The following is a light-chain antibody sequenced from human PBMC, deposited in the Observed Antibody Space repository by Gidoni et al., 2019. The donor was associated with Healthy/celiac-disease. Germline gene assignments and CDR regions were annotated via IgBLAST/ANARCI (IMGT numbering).Light chain of an antibody. CDR3: QSYDSSLSGSGVV. J-gene: IGLJ2*01. V-gene: IGLV1-40*01. Sequence: QSVLTQPPSVSGAPGQRVTIACTGSSSNIGGGYDVHWYQQLPGTAPKLLIYGNSNRPSGVPDRFSGSKSGPSASLAITGLQAEDEADYYCQSYDSSLSGSGVVFGGGTKLTVL. CDR2: GNS. CDR1: SSNIGGGYD.